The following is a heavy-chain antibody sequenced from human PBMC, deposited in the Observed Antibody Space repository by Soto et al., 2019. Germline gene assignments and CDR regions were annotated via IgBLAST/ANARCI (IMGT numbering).Heavy chain of an antibody. CDR1: GFTFSNAW. D-gene: IGHD5-12*01. CDR2: IKSKTDGGTT. V-gene: IGHV3-15*01. J-gene: IGHJ6*02. CDR3: TTGSVATTCYCCGMDV. Sequence: EVQLVESGGGLVKPGGSLRLSCAASGFTFSNAWMSWVRQAPGKGLEWGGRIKSKTDGGTTDYAAPVKGRFTISRDNSKNTLYLPMNSLKTEDTAVYYCTTGSVATTCYCCGMDVWGQGTTVTVSS.